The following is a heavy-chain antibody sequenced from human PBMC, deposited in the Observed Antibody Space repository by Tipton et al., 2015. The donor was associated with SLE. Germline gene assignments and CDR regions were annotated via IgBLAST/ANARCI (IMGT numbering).Heavy chain of an antibody. CDR2: ISWNSGSI. D-gene: IGHD7-27*01. CDR1: GFTFDDYA. Sequence: SLRLSCAASGFTFDDYAMHWVRQAPGKGLEWVSGISWNSGSIGYADSVKGRFTISRDNAKNSLYLQMNSLRAEDTAVYYCAKDPWGSPYYFDYWGQGTLVTVSS. J-gene: IGHJ4*02. V-gene: IGHV3-9*01. CDR3: AKDPWGSPYYFDY.